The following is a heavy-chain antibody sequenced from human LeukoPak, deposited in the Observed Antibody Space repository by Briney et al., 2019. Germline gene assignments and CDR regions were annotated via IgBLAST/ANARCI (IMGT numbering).Heavy chain of an antibody. V-gene: IGHV4-59*08. CDR3: ARSGYDYLSY. Sequence: PSETMSLTCTVSGGSISSYYWSWIRQPPGKGLEWIGYIYYSGSTNYNPSLKSRVTISVDTSKNQFSLKLSSVTAADTAVYYCARSGYDYLSYWGQGTLVTVSS. J-gene: IGHJ4*02. CDR1: GGSISSYY. D-gene: IGHD5-12*01. CDR2: IYYSGST.